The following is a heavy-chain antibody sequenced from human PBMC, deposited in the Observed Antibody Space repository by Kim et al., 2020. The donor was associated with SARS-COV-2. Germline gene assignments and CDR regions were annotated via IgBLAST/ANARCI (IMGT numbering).Heavy chain of an antibody. V-gene: IGHV3-23*01. CDR1: GFTFSSYA. CDR3: AKDPRYCGGDCFPYYFDY. D-gene: IGHD2-21*02. J-gene: IGHJ4*02. Sequence: GGSLRLSCAASGFTFSSYAMSWVRQAPGKGLEWVSAISGSGGSTYYADSVKGRFTISRDNSKNTLDLQMNSLRAEDTAVYYCAKDPRYCGGDCFPYYFDYWGQGTLVTVSS. CDR2: ISGSGGST.